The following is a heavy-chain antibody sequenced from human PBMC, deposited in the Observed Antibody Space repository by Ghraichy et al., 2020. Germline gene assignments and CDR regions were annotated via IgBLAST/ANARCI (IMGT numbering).Heavy chain of an antibody. CDR3: VNSRWLQLLGSDY. V-gene: IGHV3-64D*06. D-gene: IGHD5-24*01. Sequence: GGSLRLSCSASGFTFSNYAMHWVRQAPGKGLEYVSAISSNGGSTYYADSVKGRFTISRDNSKNTLYLQMSSLRAEDTAVYYCVNSRWLQLLGSDYWGQGTLVTVSS. J-gene: IGHJ4*02. CDR2: ISSNGGST. CDR1: GFTFSNYA.